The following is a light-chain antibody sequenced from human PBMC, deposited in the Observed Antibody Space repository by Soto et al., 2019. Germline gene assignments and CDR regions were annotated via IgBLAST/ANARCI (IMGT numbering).Light chain of an antibody. J-gene: IGKJ4*01. CDR2: KAS. CDR3: QQQSSYHLT. V-gene: IGKV1-5*03. CDR1: HSISRW. Sequence: DIQMTQSPSTLSASLGDRVTITCRTSHSISRWLAWYQQKPGKAPKLLIYKASSLESGVPSRFSGSVSVTEITLTPSSLQPYEFSPYYYQQQSSYHLTYGGQTKVDIK.